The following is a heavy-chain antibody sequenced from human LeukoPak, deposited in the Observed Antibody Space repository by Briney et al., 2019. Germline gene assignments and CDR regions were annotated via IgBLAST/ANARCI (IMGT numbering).Heavy chain of an antibody. Sequence: ASVKVSCKASGYTFTSYYMHWVRQAPGQGLEWMGIINPSGGSTSYAQKFQGRVTMTRDMSTSTVYMELSSLRSEDTAVYYCARDMHESRQQLVRPPLYYFDYWGQGTLVTVSS. CDR2: INPSGGST. D-gene: IGHD6-13*01. CDR3: ARDMHESRQQLVRPPLYYFDY. V-gene: IGHV1-46*01. CDR1: GYTFTSYY. J-gene: IGHJ4*02.